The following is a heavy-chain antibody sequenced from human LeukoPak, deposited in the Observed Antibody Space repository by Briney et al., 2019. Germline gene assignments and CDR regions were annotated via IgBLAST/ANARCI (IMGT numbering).Heavy chain of an antibody. Sequence: PGGSLRLSCAASGFTFSSYYMSWVRKAPGKGLEWVANIKQDGSETHYVDSVKGRFTISRDNAKTSLYLQMNSLRGEDTAVYYCARDPRGSEYSHFDSWGQGTLVTVSS. CDR3: ARDPRGSEYSHFDS. V-gene: IGHV3-7*01. D-gene: IGHD3-10*01. CDR1: GFTFSSYY. CDR2: IKQDGSET. J-gene: IGHJ4*02.